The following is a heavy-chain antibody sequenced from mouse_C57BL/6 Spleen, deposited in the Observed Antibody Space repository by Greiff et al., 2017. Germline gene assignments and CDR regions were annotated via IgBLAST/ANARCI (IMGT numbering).Heavy chain of an antibody. CDR2: IYPGSGST. J-gene: IGHJ3*01. D-gene: IGHD2-3*01. CDR1: GYTFTSYW. CDR3: ARSPPYDGYYVWCAY. Sequence: QVQLQQPGAELVKPGASVKMSCKASGYTFTSYWITWVKQRPGQGLEWIGDIYPGSGSTNYNEKFKSKATLTVDTSSSTAYMQLSSLTSEDSAVYYCARSPPYDGYYVWCAYWGQGTLVTVSA. V-gene: IGHV1-55*01.